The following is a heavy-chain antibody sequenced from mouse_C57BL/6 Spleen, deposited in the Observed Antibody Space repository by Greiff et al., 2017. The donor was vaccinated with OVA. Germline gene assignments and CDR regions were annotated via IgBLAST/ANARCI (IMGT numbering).Heavy chain of an antibody. D-gene: IGHD1-1*01. Sequence: VQLQQPGAELVMPGASVKLSCKASGYTFTSYWMHWVKQRPGQGLEWIGEIDPSDSYTNYNQKFTGKSTLTVDKSSSTAYMQLSSLTSEDSAVYYCARLGYYGSSPSFDYWGQGTTLTVSS. CDR2: IDPSDSYT. CDR3: ARLGYYGSSPSFDY. V-gene: IGHV1-69*01. J-gene: IGHJ2*01. CDR1: GYTFTSYW.